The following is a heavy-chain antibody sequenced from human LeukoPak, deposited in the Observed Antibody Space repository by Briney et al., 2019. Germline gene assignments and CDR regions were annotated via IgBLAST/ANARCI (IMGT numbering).Heavy chain of an antibody. V-gene: IGHV1-18*01. Sequence: ASVKVSCKTSGYNFNRYTITWVRQAPGQGLEWMGWVSTSNGDTNYAETFKGRVTMTTDTVKKTAYMELRRLRSGDTAIYFCARVADTSMVTPGFDSWGQGTLVTVSS. CDR2: VSTSNGDT. CDR1: GYNFNRYT. CDR3: ARVADTSMVTPGFDS. J-gene: IGHJ4*02. D-gene: IGHD5-18*01.